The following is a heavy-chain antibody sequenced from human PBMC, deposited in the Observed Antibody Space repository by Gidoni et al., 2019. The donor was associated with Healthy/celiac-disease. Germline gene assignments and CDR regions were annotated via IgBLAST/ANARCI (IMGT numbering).Heavy chain of an antibody. CDR2: IYYSGST. CDR3: LVVVVAAFSDFDY. Sequence: QLQLQESGPGLVKPSETLSPTCTVSGGSISSSSYYWGWIRQPPGKGLEWIGSIYYSGSTYYNPSLKSRVTISVDTSKNQFSLKLSSVTAADTAVYYCLVVVVAAFSDFDYWGQGTLVTVSS. D-gene: IGHD2-15*01. CDR1: GGSISSSSYY. V-gene: IGHV4-39*01. J-gene: IGHJ4*02.